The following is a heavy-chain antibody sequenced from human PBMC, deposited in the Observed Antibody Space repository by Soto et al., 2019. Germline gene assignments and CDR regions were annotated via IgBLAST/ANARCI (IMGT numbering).Heavy chain of an antibody. Sequence: SETLSLTCTVSGGSISSGDYYWSWIRQPPGKGLEWIGYIYYSGSTYYNPSLKSRVTISVDTSKNQFSLKLSSVTAADTAVYYCARRGNYYDSSGYYCNWFDPWGQGTLVTVSS. J-gene: IGHJ5*02. CDR1: GGSISSGDYY. V-gene: IGHV4-30-4*01. CDR2: IYYSGST. CDR3: ARRGNYYDSSGYYCNWFDP. D-gene: IGHD3-22*01.